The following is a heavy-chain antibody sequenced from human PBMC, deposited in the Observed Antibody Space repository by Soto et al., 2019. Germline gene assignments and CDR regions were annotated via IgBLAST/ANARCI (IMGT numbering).Heavy chain of an antibody. J-gene: IGHJ6*02. Sequence: QVQLVESGGGVVQPGRSLRLSCAASGFTFSSYAMHWVRQAPGKGLEWVAVISYDGSNKYYADSVKGRFTISRDNSKNTRYLQMNSLRAEDTAVYYCARRLPYDYSLIMPYYYYYGMDVWGQGTTVTVSS. D-gene: IGHD5-12*01. CDR3: ARRLPYDYSLIMPYYYYYGMDV. V-gene: IGHV3-30-3*01. CDR2: ISYDGSNK. CDR1: GFTFSSYA.